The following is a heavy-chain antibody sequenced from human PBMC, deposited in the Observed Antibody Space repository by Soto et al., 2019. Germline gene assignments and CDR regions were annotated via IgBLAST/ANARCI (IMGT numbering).Heavy chain of an antibody. V-gene: IGHV3-23*01. CDR3: MPGSSGAQGEDR. D-gene: IGHD3-10*01. CDR2: ISESGDRT. Sequence: PGGSLRLSCAASGLTFSGHAMTWVRQAPGKGLEWVSTISESGDRTFYADSVKGRFTISRDNSKNTLFLHLRSLRVEGTAIYYCMPGSSGAQGEDRWGQGTLVTVSS. CDR1: GLTFSGHA. J-gene: IGHJ5*02.